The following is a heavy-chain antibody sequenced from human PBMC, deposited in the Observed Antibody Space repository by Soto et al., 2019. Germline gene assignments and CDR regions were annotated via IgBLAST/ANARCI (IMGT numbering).Heavy chain of an antibody. CDR1: GFTFSSYS. CDR2: ISSSSSTI. Sequence: GSLRLSCAASGFTFSSYSMNWVRQAPGKGLEWVSYISSSSSTIYYADSVKGRFTISRDNAKNSLYLQMNSLRAEDTAVYYCARYSNYGDYSRYYYYYYYMDVWGKGTTVPSP. CDR3: ARYSNYGDYSRYYYYYYYMDV. J-gene: IGHJ6*03. D-gene: IGHD4-17*01. V-gene: IGHV3-48*01.